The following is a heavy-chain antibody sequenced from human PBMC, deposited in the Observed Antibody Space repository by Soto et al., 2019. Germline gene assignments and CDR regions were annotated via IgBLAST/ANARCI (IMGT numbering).Heavy chain of an antibody. Sequence: SGPTLRNPTQTLTLTCTFSGFSLSTSGMCVSWIRQPPGKALEWLALIDWDDDKYYSTSLKTRLTISKDTSKNQVVLTMTNMDPVDTATYYCARSRNHYDILTGYLNAWFDPWGQGTLVTVSS. CDR3: ARSRNHYDILTGYLNAWFDP. CDR1: GFSLSTSGMC. CDR2: IDWDDDK. D-gene: IGHD3-9*01. V-gene: IGHV2-70*01. J-gene: IGHJ5*02.